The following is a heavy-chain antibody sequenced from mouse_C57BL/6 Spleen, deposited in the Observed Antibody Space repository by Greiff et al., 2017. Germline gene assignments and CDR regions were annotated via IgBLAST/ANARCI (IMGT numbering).Heavy chain of an antibody. CDR1: GFTFTDYY. D-gene: IGHD1-1*01. V-gene: IGHV7-3*01. J-gene: IGHJ1*03. Sequence: EVQRVESGGGLVQPGGSLSLSCAASGFTFTDYYMSWVRQPPGKALEWLGFIRNKANGYTTEYSASVKGRFTISRDNSQSILYLQMKALSAEDSATYYWASLDYYGSSYVWYFDVWGTGTTVTVSS. CDR2: IRNKANGYTT. CDR3: ASLDYYGSSYVWYFDV.